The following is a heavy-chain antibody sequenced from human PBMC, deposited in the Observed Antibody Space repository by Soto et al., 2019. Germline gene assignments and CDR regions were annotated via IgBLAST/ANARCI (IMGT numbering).Heavy chain of an antibody. CDR1: GGSFGDYY. D-gene: IGHD6-6*01. V-gene: IGHV4-34*01. CDR3: ATVGGSPSE. J-gene: IGHJ4*02. Sequence: SETQSLTCAVYGGSFGDYYGRWIRQPPGKGLEWIGEINHSGSTNYNPSLKSRVTISVDASKNQFSLNLISVTAADAAVYYCATVGGSPSEWGQGTLVTVSS. CDR2: INHSGST.